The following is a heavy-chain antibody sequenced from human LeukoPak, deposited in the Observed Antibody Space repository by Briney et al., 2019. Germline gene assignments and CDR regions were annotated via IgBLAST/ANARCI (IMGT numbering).Heavy chain of an antibody. CDR3: AKPAGYSSSYFDC. CDR2: ISGSGGST. V-gene: IGHV3-23*01. D-gene: IGHD6-13*01. J-gene: IGHJ4*02. Sequence: GGSLRLSCAASGFTFSSYAMGWVRQAPGKGLEWVSGISGSGGSTNYAESVKGRFTISRDNSKNTLYLQMNSLRAEDTAVYYCAKPAGYSSSYFDCWGQGTLVTVSS. CDR1: GFTFSSYA.